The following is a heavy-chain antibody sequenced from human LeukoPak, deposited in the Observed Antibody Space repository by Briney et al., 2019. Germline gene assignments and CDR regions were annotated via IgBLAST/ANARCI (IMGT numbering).Heavy chain of an antibody. V-gene: IGHV3-33*01. J-gene: IGHJ4*02. CDR1: GFTFSSYG. D-gene: IGHD6-25*01. Sequence: PGRSLRLSCAASGFTFSSYGMHWVRQAPGKGLEWVAVIWHDGSNKNYADSVKGRFTISRDNSKNTLYLQMDSLRAEDTAVYYCTRDVGSGPFDHWGQGTLVTVSS. CDR3: TRDVGSGPFDH. CDR2: IWHDGSNK.